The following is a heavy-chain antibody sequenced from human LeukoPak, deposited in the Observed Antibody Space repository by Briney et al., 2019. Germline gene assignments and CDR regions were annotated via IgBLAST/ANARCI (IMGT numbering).Heavy chain of an antibody. V-gene: IGHV4-38-2*02. Sequence: SETLSLTCTVSGYSISSGYYWGWIRQPPGKGLEWIGSIYYSGSTYYNPSLKSRVTISVDTSKNQFSLKLSSVTAADTAVYYCAREKLPRSYYYDSSGYYYDYWGQGTLVTVSS. J-gene: IGHJ4*02. CDR3: AREKLPRSYYYDSSGYYYDY. D-gene: IGHD3-22*01. CDR2: IYYSGST. CDR1: GYSISSGYY.